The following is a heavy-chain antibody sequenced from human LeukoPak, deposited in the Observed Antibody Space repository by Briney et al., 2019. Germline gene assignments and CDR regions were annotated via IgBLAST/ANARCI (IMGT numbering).Heavy chain of an antibody. CDR1: GFTFSSYE. V-gene: IGHV3-48*03. CDR2: ISSSGSTI. D-gene: IGHD4/OR15-4a*01. J-gene: IGHJ6*03. Sequence: GGSLRLSCAASGFTFSSYEMNWVRQAPGKGLEWVSYISSSGSTIYYADSVKGRFTISRDNAKNSLYLQMNSLRAEDTAVYYCAGPLTITRFYYYYMDVWGKGTTVTVSS. CDR3: AGPLTITRFYYYYMDV.